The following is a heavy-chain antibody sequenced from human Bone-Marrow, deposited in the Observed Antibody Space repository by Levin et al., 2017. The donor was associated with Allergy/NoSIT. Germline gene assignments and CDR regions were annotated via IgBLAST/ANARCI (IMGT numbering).Heavy chain of an antibody. CDR2: ISGSGGAT. Sequence: GGSLRLSCRGSGYTFSSSAMSWVRQAPGKGLEWVSAISGSGGATYYADSVEGRFTVSRDNSKNTLYLQMNSLRVEDTAMYFCAKEAMPTITDGAFDVWGQGTMVTVSS. CDR3: AKEAMPTITDGAFDV. J-gene: IGHJ3*01. CDR1: GYTFSSSA. D-gene: IGHD5-24*01. V-gene: IGHV3-23*01.